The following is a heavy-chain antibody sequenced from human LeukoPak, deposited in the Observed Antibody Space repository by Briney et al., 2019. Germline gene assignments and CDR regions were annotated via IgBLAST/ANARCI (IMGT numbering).Heavy chain of an antibody. CDR2: IKQDGSEK. CDR1: GFTFSSYW. CDR3: ARVGHYYYYGMDV. Sequence: GGSLRLSCAASGFTFSSYWMSWVRQAPGKGLEWVANIKQDGSEKYYVDSVKGRFTISRDNAKNSLYLQMNSLRAEDTAVYYCARVGHYYYYGMDVWGQGTTVTVSS. D-gene: IGHD3-10*01. V-gene: IGHV3-7*01. J-gene: IGHJ6*02.